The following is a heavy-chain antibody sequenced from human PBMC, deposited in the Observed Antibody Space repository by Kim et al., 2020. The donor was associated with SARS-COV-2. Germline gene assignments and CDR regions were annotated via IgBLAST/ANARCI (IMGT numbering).Heavy chain of an antibody. D-gene: IGHD6-13*01. CDR2: SGATT. Sequence: SGATTPCANSVKGRFTLSNDNTKNTLYLQMSRLRAEDTAIYYCANPRQPDYWGQGTLVTVSS. CDR3: ANPRQPDY. J-gene: IGHJ4*02. V-gene: IGHV3-23*01.